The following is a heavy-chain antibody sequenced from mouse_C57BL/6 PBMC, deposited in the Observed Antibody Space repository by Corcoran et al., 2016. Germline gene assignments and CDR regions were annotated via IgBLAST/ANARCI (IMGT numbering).Heavy chain of an antibody. CDR2: ISYDGSN. Sequence: DVQLQESGPGLVKPSQSLSLTCSVTGYSITSGYYWNWIRQFPGNKLAWMGYISYDGSNKYNPPLKNRISITRDTAKNQFCLKLNSVHTEDTATDYCANSNFAWVAYWGQGTLVTVSA. CDR3: ANSNFAWVAY. D-gene: IGHD4-1*01. V-gene: IGHV3-6*01. CDR1: GYSITSGYY. J-gene: IGHJ3*01.